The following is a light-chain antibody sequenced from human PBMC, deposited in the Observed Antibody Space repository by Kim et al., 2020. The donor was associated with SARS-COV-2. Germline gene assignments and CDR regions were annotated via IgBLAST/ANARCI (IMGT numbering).Light chain of an antibody. CDR2: SAS. V-gene: IGKV3-20*01. J-gene: IGKJ4*01. CDR3: QQYDSSPIT. Sequence: EIVLTQSPAALSLSPGERATLSCRASQSLSSSYLAWYQQKPGQAPRHLIYSASSRATGIPDRFSGSGSGTDFTLTISRLEPEDFAVYYCQQYDSSPITFGGGTKVDIK. CDR1: QSLSSSY.